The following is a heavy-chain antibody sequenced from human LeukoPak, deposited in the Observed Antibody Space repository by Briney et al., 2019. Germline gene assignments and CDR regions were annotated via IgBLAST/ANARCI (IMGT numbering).Heavy chain of an antibody. CDR1: GYTFTSYG. D-gene: IGHD2/OR15-2a*01. Sequence: SSVKVSCKASGYTFTSYGISWVRQAPGQGLEWMGGISAYNGNTNYAQKLQGRVTMTTDTSTSTAYMELRSLISDDTDVYYCARDLQGVPLLYYFDYWGQGTLVTVSS. V-gene: IGHV1-18*01. J-gene: IGHJ4*02. CDR3: ARDLQGVPLLYYFDY. CDR2: ISAYNGNT.